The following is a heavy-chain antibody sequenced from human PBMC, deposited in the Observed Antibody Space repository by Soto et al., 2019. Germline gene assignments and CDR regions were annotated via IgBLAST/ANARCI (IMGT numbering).Heavy chain of an antibody. V-gene: IGHV4-39*01. CDR3: ARHTGDRSHYRWFDP. D-gene: IGHD1-26*01. CDR1: GGSIRGSTYY. J-gene: IGHJ5*02. CDR2: IYYTGGD. Sequence: QLQLQESGPGLVKPSETLSLTCSVSGGSIRGSTYYWAWIRQPPGKGLEWIGSIYYTGGDDYNPSLKSRVTLPVETSKNQFSLKLNSVTAAATAVYYGARHTGDRSHYRWFDPSRQGTLVTVSS.